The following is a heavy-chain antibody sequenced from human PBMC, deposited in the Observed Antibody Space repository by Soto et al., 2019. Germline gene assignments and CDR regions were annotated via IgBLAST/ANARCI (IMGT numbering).Heavy chain of an antibody. CDR2: ISGGGRNT. J-gene: IGHJ6*02. V-gene: IGHV3-23*01. CDR3: AKARGGDYYYAMDV. Sequence: EVQLLESGGGLVQPGGSLRLSCAASGFTFSSYAMSWVRQAPGKGLEWVSEISGGGRNTYYADSVKGRFTISRDNAKNTQYLQMNSLRAEDTAVYYCAKARGGDYYYAMDVWGEGTTVSVSS. D-gene: IGHD2-15*01. CDR1: GFTFSSYA.